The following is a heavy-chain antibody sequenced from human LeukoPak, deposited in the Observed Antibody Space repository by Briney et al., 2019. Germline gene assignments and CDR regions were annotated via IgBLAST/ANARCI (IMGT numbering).Heavy chain of an antibody. V-gene: IGHV3-15*01. D-gene: IGHD3-3*01. J-gene: IGHJ4*02. CDR2: IKSKTDGGTT. CDR3: TSQPLRFLEEYFDY. Sequence: GGSLRLSCAASGFTFSNAWMSWVRQAPGKGLEWVGRIKSKTDGGTTDYAAPVKGRFTISRDDSKNTLYLQMNSLKTEDTAVYYCTSQPLRFLEEYFDYWGQGTLVTVSS. CDR1: GFTFSNAW.